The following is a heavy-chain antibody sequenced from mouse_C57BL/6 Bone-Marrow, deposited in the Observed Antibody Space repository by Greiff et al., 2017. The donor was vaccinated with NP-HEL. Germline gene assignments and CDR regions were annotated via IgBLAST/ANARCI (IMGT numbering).Heavy chain of an antibody. D-gene: IGHD2-4*01. CDR1: GYAFTSYW. Sequence: VQLQQSGAELVMPGASVKLSCKASGYAFTSYWMHWVKQRPGQGLEWIGEIDPSDSYTNYNQKFKGKSTLTVDKSSSTAYMQLSSLTSEDSAVYYCARGLRRFAYWGQGTLVTVSA. V-gene: IGHV1-69*01. J-gene: IGHJ3*01. CDR3: ARGLRRFAY. CDR2: IDPSDSYT.